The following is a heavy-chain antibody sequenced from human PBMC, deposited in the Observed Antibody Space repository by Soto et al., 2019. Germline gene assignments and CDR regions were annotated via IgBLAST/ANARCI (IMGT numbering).Heavy chain of an antibody. J-gene: IGHJ6*02. CDR1: RGSVNVGGYS. V-gene: IGHV4-30-2*01. CDR2: IYDSETI. CDR3: ARERRYCSGGTCSDGLDV. Sequence: SETLSLTCIFSRGSVNVGGYSWNWIRQPPGKALEWIGHIYDSETIYYNPSLQSRVTISLEKSKNQFSLTLTSVTAADTAVYYCARERRYCSGGTCSDGLDVWGPGTTVTVSS. D-gene: IGHD2-15*01.